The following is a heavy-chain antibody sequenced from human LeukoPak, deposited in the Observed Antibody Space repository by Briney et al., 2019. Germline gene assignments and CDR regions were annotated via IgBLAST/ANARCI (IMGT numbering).Heavy chain of an antibody. CDR1: GDSVSSNSAA. J-gene: IGHJ4*02. CDR2: TYYRSKWYN. CDR3: ARDSYDSSGYHLYYFDY. V-gene: IGHV6-1*01. D-gene: IGHD3-22*01. Sequence: SQTLSLTCAISGDSVSSNSAAWNWIRQSPSRGLEWLGRTYYRSKWYNDYAVSVKSRITINPDTSKNQFSLQLNSVTPEDTAVYYCARDSYDSSGYHLYYFDYWGQGTLVTVSS.